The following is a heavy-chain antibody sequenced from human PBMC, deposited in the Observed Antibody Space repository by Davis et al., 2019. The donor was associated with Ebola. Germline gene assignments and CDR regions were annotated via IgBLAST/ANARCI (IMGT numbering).Heavy chain of an antibody. D-gene: IGHD5-12*01. V-gene: IGHV1-3*01. J-gene: IGHJ6*02. CDR1: GYTFTSYA. Sequence: ASVKVSCKASGYTFTSYAMHWVRQAPGHRLEWMGWINAGNGNTKYSQKFQGRVTITRDTSASTAYMELSSLRSEDTAVYYCARDLRGEYSGYDYYYYYYYGMDVWGQGTTVTVSS. CDR3: ARDLRGEYSGYDYYYYYYYGMDV. CDR2: INAGNGNT.